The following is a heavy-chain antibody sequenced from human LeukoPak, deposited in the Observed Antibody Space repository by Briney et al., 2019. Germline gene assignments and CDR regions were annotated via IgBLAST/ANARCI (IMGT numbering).Heavy chain of an antibody. CDR2: FYNSGSI. V-gene: IGHV4-59*08. J-gene: IGHJ4*02. CDR3: AKHRESEGGLEY. Sequence: SETLSLTCTVSGDSISSNYWSWTRQPPGKGLEWIGGFYNSGSINYNPSLKSRLTISIDTSKNQFSLKVNSVTAADTAVYYCAKHRESEGGLEYWGQGTLVTVSS. D-gene: IGHD3-3*01. CDR1: GDSISSNY.